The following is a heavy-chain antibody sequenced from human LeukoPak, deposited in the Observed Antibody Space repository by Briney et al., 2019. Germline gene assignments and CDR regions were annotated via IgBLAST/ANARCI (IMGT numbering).Heavy chain of an antibody. Sequence: GRSLRLSCAASGFTFSSYAMHWVRQAPGEGLEWVAVISYDGSNKYYADSVKGRFTISRDNSKNTLYLQMNSLRAEDTAVYYCATPKGGSGSHRAPLEYWGQGTLVTVST. V-gene: IGHV3-30-3*01. D-gene: IGHD3-10*01. CDR3: ATPKGGSGSHRAPLEY. J-gene: IGHJ4*02. CDR1: GFTFSSYA. CDR2: ISYDGSNK.